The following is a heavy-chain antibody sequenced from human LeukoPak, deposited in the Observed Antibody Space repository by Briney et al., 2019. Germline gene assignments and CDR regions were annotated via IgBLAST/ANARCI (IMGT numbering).Heavy chain of an antibody. CDR1: GGTFSSYA. V-gene: IGHV1-69*05. D-gene: IGHD1-26*01. CDR3: ARESVTWELPHPHTSDLDY. J-gene: IGHJ4*02. CDR2: IIPIFGTA. Sequence: EASVKVSCKASGGTFSSYAISWVRQAPGQGLEWMGRIIPIFGTANYAQKFQGRVTITTDESTSTAYMELSSLRSEDTAVYYCARESVTWELPHPHTSDLDYWGQGTLVTVSS.